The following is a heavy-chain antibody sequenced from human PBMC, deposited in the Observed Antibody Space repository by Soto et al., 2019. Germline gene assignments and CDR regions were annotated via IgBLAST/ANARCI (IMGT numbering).Heavy chain of an antibody. CDR2: IFYSGTT. CDR3: ARVSISYYYHTSGQYYFDH. V-gene: IGHV4-61*01. CDR1: SGSFSGGSDY. Sequence: ETLSLTCTVSSGSFSGGSDYWSCIRQPPGMGLEWIGYIFYSGTTNYNPSLKSRVTMSLYTSKNQFSLQLSSVTAADTAVYYCARVSISYYYHTSGQYYFDHRGQGTLVTVSS. J-gene: IGHJ4*02. D-gene: IGHD3-22*01.